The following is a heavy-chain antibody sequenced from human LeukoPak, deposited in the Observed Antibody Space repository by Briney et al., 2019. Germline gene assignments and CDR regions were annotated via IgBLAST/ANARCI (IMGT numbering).Heavy chain of an antibody. D-gene: IGHD4-4*01. CDR3: ARVQRDGYSLDY. CDR1: RGSISSYY. V-gene: IGHV4-59*01. Sequence: SETLSLTCTVSRGSISSYYWSWIRQPPGKGLEWIGYIYYSGSTNYNPSLKSRVTISVDTSKNQFSLKLSSVTAADTAVYYCARVQRDGYSLDYWGQGTLVTVSS. J-gene: IGHJ4*02. CDR2: IYYSGST.